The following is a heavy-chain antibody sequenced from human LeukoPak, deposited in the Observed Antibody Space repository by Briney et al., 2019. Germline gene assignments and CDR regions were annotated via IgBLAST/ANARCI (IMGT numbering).Heavy chain of an antibody. CDR1: GGTFSSYA. CDR2: IIPIFGTA. D-gene: IGHD1-26*01. V-gene: IGHV1-69*13. CDR3: AKRSIVGATNNWFDP. Sequence: ASVKVSCKASGGTFSSYAISWVRQAPGQGLEWMGGIIPIFGTAHYAQKFQGRVTITADESTSTAYMELSSLRSEDTAVYYCAKRSIVGATNNWFDPWGQGTLVTVSS. J-gene: IGHJ5*02.